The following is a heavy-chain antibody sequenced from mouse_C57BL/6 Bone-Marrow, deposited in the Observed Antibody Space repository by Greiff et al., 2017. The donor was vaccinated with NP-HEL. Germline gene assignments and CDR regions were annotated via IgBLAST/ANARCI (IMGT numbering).Heavy chain of an antibody. CDR3: TFITTVVSRMDH. CDR1: GYTFTDYE. CDR2: IDPETGGT. D-gene: IGHD1-1*01. Sequence: QVQLQQSGAELVRPGASVTLSCKASGYTFTDYEMHWVKQTPVHGLEWIGAIDPETGGTAYNQKFKGKAILTADKSSSTAYMELRSLTSEDSAVYYCTFITTVVSRMDHWGQGTSVTVSS. J-gene: IGHJ4*01. V-gene: IGHV1-15*01.